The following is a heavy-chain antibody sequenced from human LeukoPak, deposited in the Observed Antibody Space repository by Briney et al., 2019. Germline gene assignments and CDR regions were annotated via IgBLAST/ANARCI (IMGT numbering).Heavy chain of an antibody. V-gene: IGHV3-15*01. Sequence: GGSLRLPCAASGFTFSNAWMSWVRQAPGKGLEWVGRIKSKTDGGTTDYAAPVKGRFTISRDDSKNTLYLQMNSLKTEDTAVYYCTTALSPHYYDSSGYPDAYYFDYWGQGTLVTVSS. J-gene: IGHJ4*02. CDR1: GFTFSNAW. CDR2: IKSKTDGGTT. D-gene: IGHD3-22*01. CDR3: TTALSPHYYDSSGYPDAYYFDY.